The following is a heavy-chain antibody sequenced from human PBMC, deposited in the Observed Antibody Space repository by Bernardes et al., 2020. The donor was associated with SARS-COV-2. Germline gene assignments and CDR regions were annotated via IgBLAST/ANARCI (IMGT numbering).Heavy chain of an antibody. J-gene: IGHJ4*02. CDR1: GYTLTELS. D-gene: IGHD2-21*01. Sequence: ASVKVSCKVSGYTLTELSMHWVRQAPGKGLEWMGGFDPEDGETIYAQKFQGRVTMTEDTSTDTAYMELSSLRSEDTAVYYCATGFAVEVPPRVPTHYWGRGILVTVSS. CDR2: FDPEDGET. V-gene: IGHV1-24*01. CDR3: ATGFAVEVPPRVPTHY.